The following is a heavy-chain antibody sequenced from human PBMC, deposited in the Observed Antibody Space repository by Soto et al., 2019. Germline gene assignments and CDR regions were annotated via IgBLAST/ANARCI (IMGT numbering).Heavy chain of an antibody. D-gene: IGHD2-2*01. CDR1: GYSFTCYW. J-gene: IGHJ6*02. CDR2: IYPGDSDT. CDR3: ARQSNARGYYDFCSSTSCFNYGMDV. Sequence: GESLKISCKGSGYSFTCYWIGWVRQMPGKGLEWMGIIYPGDSDTRYSPSFQGQVTISADKSISTAYLQWSSLKASDTAMYYCARQSNARGYYDFCSSTSCFNYGMDVWGQGTTVTVSS. V-gene: IGHV5-51*01.